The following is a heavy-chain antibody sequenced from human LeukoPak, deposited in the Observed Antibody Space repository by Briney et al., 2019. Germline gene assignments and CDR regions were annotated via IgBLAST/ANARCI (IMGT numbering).Heavy chain of an antibody. V-gene: IGHV1-2*06. CDR3: ARPYSGNSGGPAWFDP. J-gene: IGHJ5*02. CDR2: INPNSGGT. Sequence: ASVKVSCKASGYTFTGYYMHWVRQAPGQGLEWMGRINPNSGGTNYAQKFQGRVTMTRDTSISTAYMELSSLRSEDTAVYYCARPYSGNSGGPAWFDPWGQGTLVTVSS. CDR1: GYTFTGYY. D-gene: IGHD1-26*01.